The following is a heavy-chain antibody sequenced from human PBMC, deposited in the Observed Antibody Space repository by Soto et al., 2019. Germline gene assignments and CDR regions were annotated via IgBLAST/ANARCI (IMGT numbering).Heavy chain of an antibody. Sequence: SETLSLTCTVSGGSISSYYWSWIRQPPGKGLEWIGEINHSGSTNYNPSLKSRVTISVDTSKNQFSLKLSSVTAADTAVYYCVRGRDLAVAGTDFDYWGQGTLVTVSS. J-gene: IGHJ4*02. D-gene: IGHD6-19*01. CDR1: GGSISSYY. V-gene: IGHV4-34*01. CDR2: INHSGST. CDR3: VRGRDLAVAGTDFDY.